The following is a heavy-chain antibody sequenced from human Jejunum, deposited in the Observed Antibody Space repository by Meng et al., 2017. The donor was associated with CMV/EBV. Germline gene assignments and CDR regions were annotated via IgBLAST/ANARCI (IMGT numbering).Heavy chain of an antibody. CDR3: ARGSGYSIYDD. Sequence: FTVTVASCSGYYRSWSRQSTGKRLEWLGYISYRAFTNYNPSLDSRVNISVDRSKNPCSLVLTSLSTADAATYYCARGSGYSIYDDWGQGTLVTVSS. V-gene: IGHV4-59*01. D-gene: IGHD4-11*01. J-gene: IGHJ4*02. CDR2: ISYRAFT. CDR1: VASCSGYY.